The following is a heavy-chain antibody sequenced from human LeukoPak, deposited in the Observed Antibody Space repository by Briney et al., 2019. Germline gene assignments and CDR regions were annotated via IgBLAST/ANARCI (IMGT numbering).Heavy chain of an antibody. V-gene: IGHV1-24*01. D-gene: IGHD3-3*01. CDR2: FDPEDGET. Sequence: ASVKVSCKASGYIFTDYYMHWARQAPGKGLEWMGGFDPEDGETIYAQKFQGRVTVTEDTSTDTAYMELSSLRSEDTAVYYCATVVPFWSGYYTGTKAYDYWGQGTLVTVSS. J-gene: IGHJ4*02. CDR3: ATVVPFWSGYYTGTKAYDY. CDR1: GYIFTDYY.